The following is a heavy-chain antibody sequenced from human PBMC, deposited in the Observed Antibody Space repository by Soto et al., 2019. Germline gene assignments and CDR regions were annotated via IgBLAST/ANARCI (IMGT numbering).Heavy chain of an antibody. Sequence: GASVKVSCKASGFTFTSSAVQWVRQARGQRLEWIGWIVVGSGNTNYAQKFQERVTITRDMSTSTAYMELSSLRSEDTAVYYCAAGTVDTAMVLYYYGMDVWGQGTTVTVS. CDR1: GFTFTSSA. CDR3: AAGTVDTAMVLYYYGMDV. D-gene: IGHD5-18*01. CDR2: IVVGSGNT. V-gene: IGHV1-58*01. J-gene: IGHJ6*02.